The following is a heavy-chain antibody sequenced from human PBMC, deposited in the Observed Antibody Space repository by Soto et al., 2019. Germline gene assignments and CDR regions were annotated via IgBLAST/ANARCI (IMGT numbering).Heavy chain of an antibody. CDR2: SNTYNGRT. J-gene: IGHJ6*02. CDR3: AMVDVYVTPSPQDV. Sequence: QVQLVQSGAEVKNPGASVKVSCKASGYTFTRYGIGWARQAPGQGLEWMGWSNTYNGRTNYAQNVQGRVTLTTDTSTSTAYMELRSLRSNDTAIYYCAMVDVYVTPSPQDVWGQGTTVIVSS. V-gene: IGHV1-18*01. CDR1: GYTFTRYG. D-gene: IGHD3-16*01.